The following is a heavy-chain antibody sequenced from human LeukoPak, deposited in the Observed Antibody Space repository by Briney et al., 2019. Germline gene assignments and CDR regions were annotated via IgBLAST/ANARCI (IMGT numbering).Heavy chain of an antibody. CDR3: ARDAGNSGYGCDL. CDR2: LRYTGET. J-gene: IGHJ5*02. Sequence: QPGGSLRLSCAASGFTFSQYSINWVRQAPGKGLEWVSHLRYTGETFYADSVKGRFTISRDNVRNSLYLQMNSLRAEDTAMHYCARDAGNSGYGCDLWGQGTLVTVSP. CDR1: GFTFSQYS. D-gene: IGHD5-12*01. V-gene: IGHV3-48*01.